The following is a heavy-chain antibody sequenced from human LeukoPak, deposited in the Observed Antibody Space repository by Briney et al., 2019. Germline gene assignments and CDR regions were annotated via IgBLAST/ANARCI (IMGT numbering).Heavy chain of an antibody. V-gene: IGHV3-23*01. CDR1: GFTFSNYG. Sequence: PGGSLRLSCAVSGFTFSNYGMSWVRQAPGKGLEWVSGISGSGAGTYYADSVKGRFTISRDNAKNSLYLQMNSLRDEDTAVYYCARRSSLTYGMDVWGQGTTVAVSS. CDR2: ISGSGAGT. CDR3: ARRSSLTYGMDV. J-gene: IGHJ6*02. D-gene: IGHD3-16*01.